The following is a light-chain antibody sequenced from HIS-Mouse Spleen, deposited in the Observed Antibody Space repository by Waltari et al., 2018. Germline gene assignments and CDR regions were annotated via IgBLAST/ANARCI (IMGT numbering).Light chain of an antibody. CDR3: CSYAGSSIHVV. J-gene: IGLJ2*01. CDR2: EGS. Sequence: QSALTQPASVSGSPGQSIPISCTGTSSAVGRYNLVSWYQQHPGKAPKLMIYEGSKRPSGVSNRFSGSKSGNTASLTISGLQAEDEADYYCCSYAGSSIHVVFGGGTKLTVL. V-gene: IGLV2-23*01. CDR1: SSAVGRYNL.